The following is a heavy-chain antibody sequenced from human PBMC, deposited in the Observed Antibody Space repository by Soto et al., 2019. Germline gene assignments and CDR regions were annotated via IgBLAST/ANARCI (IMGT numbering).Heavy chain of an antibody. V-gene: IGHV1-69*13. D-gene: IGHD3-3*01. J-gene: IGHJ6*02. CDR2: IIPIFGTA. Sequence: SVKVSCKASGGTFSSYAISWVRQAPGQGLEWMGGIIPIFGTANYAQKFQGRVTITADESTSTAYMELSSLRSDDTAVYYCARANFGGILRFLEWSSPYGMDVWGQGTTVTVSS. CDR1: GGTFSSYA. CDR3: ARANFGGILRFLEWSSPYGMDV.